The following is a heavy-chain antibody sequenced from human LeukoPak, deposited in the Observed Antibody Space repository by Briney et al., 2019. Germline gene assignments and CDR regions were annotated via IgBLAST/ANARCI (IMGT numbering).Heavy chain of an antibody. Sequence: PSETLSLTCTVSGGSISSSSYCWTWIRQPPGKGLEWIGENHPTGVINYDPSLKSRVTISVDSSKAQFSLNLNSVTAAATAVYSCARGRRPYDFDYWGKGTLVTVSS. D-gene: IGHD2-2*01. J-gene: IGHJ4*02. CDR1: GGSISSSSYC. CDR3: ARGRRPYDFDY. V-gene: IGHV4-39*07. CDR2: NHPTGVI.